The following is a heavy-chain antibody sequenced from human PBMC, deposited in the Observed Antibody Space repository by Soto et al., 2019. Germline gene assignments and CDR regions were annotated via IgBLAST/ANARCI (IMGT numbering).Heavy chain of an antibody. CDR2: FYYTGSI. V-gene: IGHV4-61*01. D-gene: IGHD3-22*01. CDR1: GGSVSSGNYV. CDR3: ARSMFYSDGSNYSPFDY. J-gene: IGHJ4*02. Sequence: PSETLSLSCTVSGGSVSSGNYVWSWIRQPPGKGLEWIGYFYYTGSINYNPSLKSRVTISIDASKDQFSLRLSSVTAADTAVYYCARSMFYSDGSNYSPFDYWGQGTLVTVS.